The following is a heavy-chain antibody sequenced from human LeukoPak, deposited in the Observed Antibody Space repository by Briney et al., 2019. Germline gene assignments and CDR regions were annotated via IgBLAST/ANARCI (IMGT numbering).Heavy chain of an antibody. Sequence: ASVKVSCKASGYTSTGYYMHGGRQAPGQGLEWMGGINPTTGTRNYAQHFHGRVSVTRETSISTAYMELTRLRSDDTAVYYCATLGDYGGNSGRLTSFDYWGQGTLVTVSS. CDR1: GYTSTGYY. J-gene: IGHJ4*02. V-gene: IGHV1-2*02. CDR2: INPTTGTR. CDR3: ATLGDYGGNSGRLTSFDY. D-gene: IGHD4-23*01.